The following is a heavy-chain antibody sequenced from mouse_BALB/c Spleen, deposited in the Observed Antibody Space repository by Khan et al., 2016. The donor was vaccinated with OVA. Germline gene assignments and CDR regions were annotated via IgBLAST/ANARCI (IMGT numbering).Heavy chain of an antibody. CDR3: ARRDSGSSYPGFAY. Sequence: QVQLQQSGPELVKPGASVKMSCKASGYSFTDYIISWVKQRTGQGLQWIGEIHPGSGSIYYNEKFKGKATLTADKSSNTAYMQLSSLTSEDSAVYFCARRDSGSSYPGFAYWGQGTLVTVS. J-gene: IGHJ3*01. V-gene: IGHV1-77*01. CDR1: GYSFTDYI. CDR2: IHPGSGSI. D-gene: IGHD1-1*01.